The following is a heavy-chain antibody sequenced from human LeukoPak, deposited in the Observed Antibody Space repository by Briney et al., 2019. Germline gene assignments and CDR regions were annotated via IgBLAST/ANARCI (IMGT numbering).Heavy chain of an antibody. CDR3: VRGVSNDWYFDL. Sequence: SETLSLTCTVSHGSIATHSYFWGWLPQPPGKGLEFVASVQYSGFGYKSPSLRSRVAVSTDTSKNQFSLRLESVTAADTAVYFCVRGVSNDWYFDLWGSGTLVSISS. CDR1: HGSIATHSYF. D-gene: IGHD3-3*01. V-gene: IGHV4-39*07. J-gene: IGHJ2*01. CDR2: VQYSGFG.